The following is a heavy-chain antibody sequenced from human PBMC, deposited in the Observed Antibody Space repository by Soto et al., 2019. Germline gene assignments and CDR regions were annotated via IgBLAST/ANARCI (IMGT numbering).Heavy chain of an antibody. CDR2: IYHIGST. Sequence: QVQLQESGPGLVKPSGTLSLTCAVSGGSISSSNWWSWVRQPPGKGLEWIGEIYHIGSTNYNPYLKSRVTISVDKPNNQVSLKLNSVTAAYTAVYDCAGGPTYSGSYPYFDYWGQGTLVTVSS. D-gene: IGHD1-26*01. CDR1: GGSISSSNW. CDR3: AGGPTYSGSYPYFDY. J-gene: IGHJ4*02. V-gene: IGHV4-4*02.